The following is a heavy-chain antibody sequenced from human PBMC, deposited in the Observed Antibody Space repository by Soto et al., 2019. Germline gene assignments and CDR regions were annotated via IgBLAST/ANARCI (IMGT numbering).Heavy chain of an antibody. CDR3: VRGNDNYDFWHNWSLDP. V-gene: IGHV4-4*02. D-gene: IGHD3-3*01. CDR1: GGSINNNFW. Sequence: SETLSLTFVVSGGSINNNFWSWVRQPPVKGLEWIGEIYQTGSINYNPSLRSRVTISVDKSKNQLSLKVDSVTAADTAFYYCVRGNDNYDFWHNWSLDPWGQGTLVTVSS. J-gene: IGHJ5*02. CDR2: IYQTGSI.